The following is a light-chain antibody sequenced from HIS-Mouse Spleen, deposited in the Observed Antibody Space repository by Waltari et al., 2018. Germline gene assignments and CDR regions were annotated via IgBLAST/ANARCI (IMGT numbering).Light chain of an antibody. J-gene: IGKJ1*01. CDR2: AAS. V-gene: IGKV1-9*01. Sequence: DIQLTQSPSFLSASVGDRVTITCRASQGISSYLAWYQQKPGKAPKLLIYAASTLQSGVPSRFIGRGSGTEFTLTISSLQPEDFATYYCQQLNSYPPTFGQGTKVEIK. CDR1: QGISSY. CDR3: QQLNSYPPT.